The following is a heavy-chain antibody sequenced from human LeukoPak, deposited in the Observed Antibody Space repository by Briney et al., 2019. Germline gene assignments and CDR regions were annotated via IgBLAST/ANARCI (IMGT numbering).Heavy chain of an antibody. J-gene: IGHJ3*02. CDR3: ASQLGDASDI. V-gene: IGHV3-48*03. D-gene: IGHD6-13*01. Sequence: GGSLRLSCAASGFTFSNYEMNWVRQAPGKGLEWVSYISSSGSTIYYADSVKGRFTISRDNAKNSLYLQMNSLRAEDTAVYYCASQLGDASDIWGQGTMVTVSS. CDR1: GFTFSNYE. CDR2: ISSSGSTI.